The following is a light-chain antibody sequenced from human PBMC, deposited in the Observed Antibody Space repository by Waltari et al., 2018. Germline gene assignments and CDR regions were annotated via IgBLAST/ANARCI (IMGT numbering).Light chain of an antibody. CDR2: GKN. CDR1: SLRNSY. Sequence: SSELTQDPAVSVALGQTVTITCQGDSLRNSYASWYQQKPGQAPLIVIYGKNNRPWGILDRCSGASSGTTASLTINGAQAEDAADYYCTSRDCSTYHLRFGGGTKLTVL. J-gene: IGLJ2*01. CDR3: TSRDCSTYHLR. V-gene: IGLV3-19*01.